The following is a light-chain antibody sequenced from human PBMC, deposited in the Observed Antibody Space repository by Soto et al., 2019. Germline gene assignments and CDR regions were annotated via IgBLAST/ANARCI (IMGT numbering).Light chain of an antibody. Sequence: QSALTQPASVSGSPGQSITISCTGTSSDVGGYNYVSWYQQHPGKAPKLMIYEVSNRPSGVSNRFSGSKSGSTASLTVSGLQAEDEADYYCSSFAVSPVVFGGGTKLTVL. CDR2: EVS. CDR1: SSDVGGYNY. V-gene: IGLV2-14*01. J-gene: IGLJ2*01. CDR3: SSFAVSPVV.